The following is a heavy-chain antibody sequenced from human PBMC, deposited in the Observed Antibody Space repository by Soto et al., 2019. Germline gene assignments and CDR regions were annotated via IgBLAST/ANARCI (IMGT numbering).Heavy chain of an antibody. V-gene: IGHV3-23*01. D-gene: IGHD6-19*01. J-gene: IGHJ6*02. CDR1: GFTFSSYA. Sequence: EVQLLESGGGLVQPGGSLRLSCAASGFTFSSYAMSWVRQAPGKGLEWVSAISGSGGSTYYADSVKGRFTISRDNSKNTLYLQMNSLRAEDTAVYYCAKDLAVAEPWDYYYGMDVWGQGTTVTVSS. CDR3: AKDLAVAEPWDYYYGMDV. CDR2: ISGSGGST.